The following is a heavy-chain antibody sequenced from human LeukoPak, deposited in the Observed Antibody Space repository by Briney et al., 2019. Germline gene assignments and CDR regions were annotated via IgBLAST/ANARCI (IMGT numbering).Heavy chain of an antibody. CDR2: IYTSGST. J-gene: IGHJ4*02. CDR1: GSSISNYY. D-gene: IGHD6-19*01. Sequence: SETLSLTCTVSGSSISNYYWSWIRQPAGKGLEWIGRIYTSGSTNYNPSLKSRVTMSIDTSKNHFSLKLTSVTAADTATYYCARETSLAGFASGLGFNYWGQGILVTVSS. V-gene: IGHV4-4*07. CDR3: ARETSLAGFASGLGFNY.